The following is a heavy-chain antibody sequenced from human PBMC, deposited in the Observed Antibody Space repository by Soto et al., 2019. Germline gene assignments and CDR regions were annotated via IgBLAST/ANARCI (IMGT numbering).Heavy chain of an antibody. CDR1: GFTFSSYW. Sequence: GGSLRLSCAASGFTFSSYWMHWVRQAPGKRLVWVSRINSDGSSTGYADSVKGRFTISRDNAKNTLYLQMNSLRAEDTAVYYCVRTSLVVAAATREDYWGQGTLVTVSS. J-gene: IGHJ4*02. V-gene: IGHV3-74*01. CDR2: INSDGSST. D-gene: IGHD2-15*01. CDR3: VRTSLVVAAATREDY.